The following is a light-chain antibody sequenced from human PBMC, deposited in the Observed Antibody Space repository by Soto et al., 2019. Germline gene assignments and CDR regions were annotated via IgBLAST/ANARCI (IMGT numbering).Light chain of an antibody. CDR2: DVT. J-gene: IGLJ1*01. CDR1: SGDVGGYNF. Sequence: QSVLTQPASVSGSPGQSITISCTGTSGDVGGYNFVSWYQQYPGKAPKLMIHDVTARPSGVSIRFSGSKSGTTASLTISGLQPEDEADYYCCSYASSTSHVFGTGTKVTVL. CDR3: CSYASSTSHV. V-gene: IGLV2-14*01.